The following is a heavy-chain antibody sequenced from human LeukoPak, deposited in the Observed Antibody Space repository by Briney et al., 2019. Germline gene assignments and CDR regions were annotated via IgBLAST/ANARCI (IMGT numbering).Heavy chain of an antibody. CDR1: GGSVSSGSYY. D-gene: IGHD2-15*01. Sequence: SPSETLFLTCTVSGGSVSSGSYYWSWIRQPPGKGLEWIGYIYYSGSTNYNPSLKSRVTISVDTSKNQFSLKLSSVTAADTAVYYCARDRGYCSGGSCYVDTYNWFDPWGQGTLVTVSS. CDR2: IYYSGST. J-gene: IGHJ5*02. V-gene: IGHV4-61*01. CDR3: ARDRGYCSGGSCYVDTYNWFDP.